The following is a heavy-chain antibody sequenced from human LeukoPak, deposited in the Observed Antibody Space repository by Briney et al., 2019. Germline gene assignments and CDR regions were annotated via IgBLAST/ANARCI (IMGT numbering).Heavy chain of an antibody. CDR1: GSTFSSYA. J-gene: IGHJ4*02. Sequence: GGSLRLSCAASGSTFSSYAMSWVRQAPGKGLEWVSAISGSGGSTYYADSVKGRFTISRDNPKNTLYLQMNSLRAEDTAVYYCAKRSIAVAGTSFDYWGQGTLVTVSS. D-gene: IGHD6-19*01. CDR2: ISGSGGST. CDR3: AKRSIAVAGTSFDY. V-gene: IGHV3-23*01.